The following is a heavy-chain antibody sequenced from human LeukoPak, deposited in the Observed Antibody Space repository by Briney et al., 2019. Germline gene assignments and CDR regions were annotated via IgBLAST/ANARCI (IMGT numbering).Heavy chain of an antibody. J-gene: IGHJ6*02. Sequence: SVKVSCKASGGTFSSYAISWVRPAPGQGLEWMGRIIPILGIANYAQKFQGRVTITADKSTSTAYMELSSLRSEDTAVYYCASTYDILTGWGYYGMDVWGQGTTVTVSS. CDR3: ASTYDILTGWGYYGMDV. D-gene: IGHD3-9*01. V-gene: IGHV1-69*04. CDR1: GGTFSSYA. CDR2: IIPILGIA.